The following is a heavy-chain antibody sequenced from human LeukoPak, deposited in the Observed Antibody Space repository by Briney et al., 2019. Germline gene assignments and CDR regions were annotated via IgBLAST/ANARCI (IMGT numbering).Heavy chain of an antibody. V-gene: IGHV4-39*01. CDR1: GGSISSSSYY. D-gene: IGHD3-22*01. CDR3: ARQVTMIVVITPSDFDY. CDR2: VYYSGST. Sequence: SETLSLTCTVSGGSISSSSYYWGWIRQPPGKGLEWIGSVYYSGSTYQNPSLKSRVTISADMSNNQFFLKLSSVTAADTAMYYCARQVTMIVVITPSDFDYWGQGTLVTVSS. J-gene: IGHJ4*02.